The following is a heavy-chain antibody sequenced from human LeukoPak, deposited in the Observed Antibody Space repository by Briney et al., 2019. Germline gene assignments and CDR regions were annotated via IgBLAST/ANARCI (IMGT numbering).Heavy chain of an antibody. Sequence: GSLRLSCAVSGITLSNYGMSWVRQAPGKGLEWVAGISGSGGATNYADSVKGRFTISRDNPKNTLYLQMNSLRVEDTAVYFCAKRGVVIRVILVGFHKEAYYFDSWGQGALVTVSS. CDR3: AKRGVVIRVILVGFHKEAYYFDS. CDR2: ISGSGGAT. J-gene: IGHJ4*02. D-gene: IGHD3-22*01. V-gene: IGHV3-23*01. CDR1: GITLSNYG.